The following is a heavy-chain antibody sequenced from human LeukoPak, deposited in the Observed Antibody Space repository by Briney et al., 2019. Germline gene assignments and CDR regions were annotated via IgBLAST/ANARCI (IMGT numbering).Heavy chain of an antibody. CDR1: GFTVSSNY. CDR3: ARSTGYCSSTSCFYYYYYMDV. J-gene: IGHJ6*03. Sequence: GGSLRLSCAASGFTVSSNYMSWVRQAPGKGLEWVSVIYSGGSTYYTDSVKGRFTISRDNSKNTLYLQMNSLRAEDTAVYYCARSTGYCSSTSCFYYYYYMDVWGKGTTVXVSS. D-gene: IGHD2-2*01. CDR2: IYSGGST. V-gene: IGHV3-53*01.